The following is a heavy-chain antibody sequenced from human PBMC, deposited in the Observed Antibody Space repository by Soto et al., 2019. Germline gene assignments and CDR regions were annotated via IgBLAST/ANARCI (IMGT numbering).Heavy chain of an antibody. CDR3: ASRVLCDMDV. D-gene: IGHD2-21*01. CDR2: INPNSGAT. CDR1: GDTFTTNF. J-gene: IGHJ6*02. Sequence: QEQLVQSGAEVKEPGASLKVSCKASGDTFTTNFIHWVRQAPGQGLEWMGRINPNSGATLYEQKFQGRLTLTTDTSTSTVYLDLNGLKPEDSAVYYCASRVLCDMDVWGQGTTVTVSS. V-gene: IGHV1-46*01.